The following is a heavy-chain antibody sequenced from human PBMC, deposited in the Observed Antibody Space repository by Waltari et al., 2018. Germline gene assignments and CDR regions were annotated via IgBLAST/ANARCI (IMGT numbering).Heavy chain of an antibody. D-gene: IGHD6-13*01. CDR1: GCSFRHSSYY. CDR2: IYYSGST. CDR3: ARISSHGGYWYFDL. J-gene: IGHJ2*01. Sequence: QLKLQESAPGLVQPSATLSLSCTVHGCSFRHSSYYWGCLRQPPGKGLEWMGSIYYSGSTYYNPSLKSRVTISVDTSKNQFSLKLSSVTAADTAVYYCARISSHGGYWYFDLWGRGTLVTVSS. V-gene: IGHV4-39*01.